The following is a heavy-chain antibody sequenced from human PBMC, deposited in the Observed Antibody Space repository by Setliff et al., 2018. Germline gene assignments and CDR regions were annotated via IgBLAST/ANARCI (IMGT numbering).Heavy chain of an antibody. CDR2: VYYSGLT. J-gene: IGHJ4*02. V-gene: IGHV4-59*12. CDR3: ARGGERYYSAS. Sequence: SETLSLTCTVSGGSISTYYWSWIRQPPGKGLEFIGYVYYSGLTNYNPSRKSRVTMSVDKSKNQFSLKLSSVTAADTAVYYCARGGERYYSASWGQGTLVTVSS. CDR1: GGSISTYY. D-gene: IGHD1-20*01.